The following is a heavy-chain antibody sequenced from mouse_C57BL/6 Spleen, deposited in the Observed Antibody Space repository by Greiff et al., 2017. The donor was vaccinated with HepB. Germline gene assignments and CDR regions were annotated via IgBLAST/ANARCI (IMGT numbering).Heavy chain of an antibody. J-gene: IGHJ4*01. V-gene: IGHV1-76*01. CDR1: GYTFTDYY. Sequence: VQLQQSGAELVRPGASVKLSCKASGYTFTDYYINWVKQRPGQGLEWIARIYPGSGNTYYNEKFKGKATLTAEKSSSTAYMQLSSLTSEDSAVYFCARSDDYYAMDYWGQGTSVTVSS. CDR2: IYPGSGNT. CDR3: ARSDDYYAMDY.